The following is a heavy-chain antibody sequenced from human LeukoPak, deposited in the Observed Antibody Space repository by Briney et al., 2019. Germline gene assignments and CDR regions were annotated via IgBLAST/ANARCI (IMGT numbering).Heavy chain of an antibody. CDR3: ARFPFLEWLYPSYGMDV. CDR2: IYYSGST. CDR1: GGSISSSSYY. V-gene: IGHV4-39*07. J-gene: IGHJ6*02. D-gene: IGHD3-3*01. Sequence: SETLSLTCTVSGGSISSSSYYWGWIRQPPGKGLEWIGSIYYSGSTYYNPSLKSRVTISVDTSKNQFSLKLSSVTAADTAVYYCARFPFLEWLYPSYGMDVWGQGTTVTVSS.